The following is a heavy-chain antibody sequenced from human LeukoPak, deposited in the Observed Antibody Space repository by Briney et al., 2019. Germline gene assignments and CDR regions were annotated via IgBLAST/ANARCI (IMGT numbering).Heavy chain of an antibody. D-gene: IGHD6-19*01. CDR3: ARAVAGKNYYYMDV. J-gene: IGHJ6*03. Sequence: GGSLRLSCAASEFTFSSYWMHWVRQAPGKGRVWVARINSDGSITTYADSVKGRFTISRDNSKNTLYLQMNSLRAEDTAVYYCARAVAGKNYYYMDVWGKGTTVTISS. CDR1: EFTFSSYW. V-gene: IGHV3-74*01. CDR2: INSDGSIT.